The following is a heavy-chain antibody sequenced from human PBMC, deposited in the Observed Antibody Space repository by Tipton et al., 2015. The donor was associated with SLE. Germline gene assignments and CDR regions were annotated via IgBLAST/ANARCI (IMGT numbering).Heavy chain of an antibody. J-gene: IGHJ4*02. Sequence: TLSLTCTVSGGSISSHYWSWIRQPAGKGLEWIGYIYTSGSTNYNPSLKSRVTISVGTSKNQFSLKLSSVTAADTAVYYCARDGTHDSSGYYYFDYWGQGTLVTVSS. CDR1: GGSISSHY. V-gene: IGHV4-4*07. CDR3: ARDGTHDSSGYYYFDY. CDR2: IYTSGST. D-gene: IGHD3-22*01.